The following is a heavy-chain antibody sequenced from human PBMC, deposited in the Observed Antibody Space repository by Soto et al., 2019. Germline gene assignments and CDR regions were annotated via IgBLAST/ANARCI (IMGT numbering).Heavy chain of an antibody. CDR1: VDSISSGGYS. D-gene: IGHD1-26*01. V-gene: IGHV4-30-2*01. J-gene: IGHJ6*02. CDR3: ARDGAWRGFDV. Sequence: TLSLTCTVSVDSISSGGYSWRWIRQPPGKGLEWVGYIDRSGSTYYNPSLQSRVTISVDRSSHQFSLSLTSVTAADTAFYYCARDGAWRGFDVWGQGTTVTVSS. CDR2: IDRSGST.